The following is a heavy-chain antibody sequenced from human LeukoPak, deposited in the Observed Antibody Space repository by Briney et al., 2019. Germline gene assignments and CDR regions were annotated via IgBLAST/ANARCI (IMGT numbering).Heavy chain of an antibody. Sequence: PGGSLRLSCAASGFTFSSYAMHWVRQAPGKGLEYVSAISSNGGSTYYANSVKGRFTISRDNSKNTLYLQMGSLRAEDMAVYYCARDRFCSGGSCYSGCDYWGQGTLVTVSS. CDR2: ISSNGGST. CDR1: GFTFSSYA. V-gene: IGHV3-64*01. CDR3: ARDRFCSGGSCYSGCDY. D-gene: IGHD2-15*01. J-gene: IGHJ4*02.